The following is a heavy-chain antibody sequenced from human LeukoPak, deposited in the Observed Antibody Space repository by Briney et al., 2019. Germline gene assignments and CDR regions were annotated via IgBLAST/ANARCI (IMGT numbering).Heavy chain of an antibody. J-gene: IGHJ6*02. Sequence: SETLSLTCAVYGGSFSGYYWSWIRQPPGKGLEWIGEINHSGSTTYNPSLKSRVTISVDTSKNQFSLKLSSVTAADTAVYYCARGILGYCSGGSCYPYYYGMDVWGQGTTVTVSS. CDR1: GGSFSGYY. D-gene: IGHD2-15*01. CDR2: INHSGST. V-gene: IGHV4-34*01. CDR3: ARGILGYCSGGSCYPYYYGMDV.